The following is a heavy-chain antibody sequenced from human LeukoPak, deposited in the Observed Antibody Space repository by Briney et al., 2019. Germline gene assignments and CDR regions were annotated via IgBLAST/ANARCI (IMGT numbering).Heavy chain of an antibody. D-gene: IGHD3-16*02. CDR1: GFTFSDYA. CDR3: ARGYSSDYVWGSYRYIWGETYFDY. Sequence: GGSLRLSCAASGFTFSDYAMSWVRRAPGKGLEWVSYISSSSSTIYYADSVKGRFTISRDNAKNSLYLQMNSLRAEDTAVYYCARGYSSDYVWGSYRYIWGETYFDYWGQGTLVTVSS. V-gene: IGHV3-48*04. J-gene: IGHJ4*02. CDR2: ISSSSSTI.